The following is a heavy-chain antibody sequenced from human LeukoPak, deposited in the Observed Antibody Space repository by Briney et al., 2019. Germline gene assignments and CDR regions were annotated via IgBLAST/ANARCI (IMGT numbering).Heavy chain of an antibody. V-gene: IGHV3-7*03. CDR3: TRGMQGSRLYSVGSQGD. D-gene: IGHD6-19*01. CDR2: IKHDGSLI. CDR1: GFTFSSYW. Sequence: GGSLRLSCVASGFTFSSYWMSWVRQAPGKGLQWVANIKHDGSLIYYVDSVRGRFTISRDSAKNTLYLQMSSLRADDMALYYCTRGMQGSRLYSVGSQGDWGQGTLVTVSS. J-gene: IGHJ4*02.